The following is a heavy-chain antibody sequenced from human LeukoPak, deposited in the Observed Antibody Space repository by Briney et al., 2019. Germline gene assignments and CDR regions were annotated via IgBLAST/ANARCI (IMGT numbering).Heavy chain of an antibody. V-gene: IGHV3-66*01. CDR2: IYIGGNT. J-gene: IGHJ4*02. CDR3: AKDGEPRDY. CDR1: GLTVSSNY. D-gene: IGHD1-26*01. Sequence: GGSLRLSCVASGLTVSSNYMSWVRQAPGKGLEWVSVIYIGGNTYYADAVKGRFTISRDNFKNTLDLQMNSLRVEDTAVYYCAKDGEPRDYWGQGTLVTVSS.